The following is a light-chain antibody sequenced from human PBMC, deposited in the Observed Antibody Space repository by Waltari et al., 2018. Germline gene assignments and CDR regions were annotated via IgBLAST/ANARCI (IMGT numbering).Light chain of an antibody. J-gene: IGLJ2*01. CDR1: SIDVGEWNY. V-gene: IGLV2-11*02. CDR2: DGS. Sequence: QSPLTQPRSLSGSPGQSVIISCPVTSIDVGEWNYVSWYQQYPGQAPKLIIYDGSDRASGVPDRFSGSKSGNTASLTISGRKSEDEADYYCCSYAGSYTFAIFGGGTKLTVL. CDR3: CSYAGSYTFAI.